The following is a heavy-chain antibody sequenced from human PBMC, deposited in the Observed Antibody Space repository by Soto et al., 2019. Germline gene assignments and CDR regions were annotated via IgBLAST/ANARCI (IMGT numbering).Heavy chain of an antibody. V-gene: IGHV1-69*13. CDR2: IIPISDTT. J-gene: IGHJ6*02. D-gene: IGHD2-2*01. CDR3: ARSQGSSTSLEIYYYYYYGMDV. Sequence: SVKVSCKASGGTFSSYAISWVRQAPGQGLEWMGGIIPISDTTNYAQKFQGRVTITADESTSTAYMELSSLRSEDTAVYYCARSQGSSTSLEIYYYYYYGMDVWGQGTMVTVSS. CDR1: GGTFSSYA.